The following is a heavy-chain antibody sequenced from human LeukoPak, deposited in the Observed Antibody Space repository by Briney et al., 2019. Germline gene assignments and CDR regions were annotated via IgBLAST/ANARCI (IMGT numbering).Heavy chain of an antibody. V-gene: IGHV4-34*01. J-gene: IGHJ4*02. CDR2: INHSGST. CDR1: GESFSGYY. Sequence: SETLSLTCAVYGESFSGYYWSWIRKPPGKGLEWIGEINHSGSTNYNPSLKSRVTISVDTSKNQFSLKLSSVTAADTAVYYCASLRSDIVVVPAASFNWGQGTLVTVSS. D-gene: IGHD2-2*01. CDR3: ASLRSDIVVVPAASFN.